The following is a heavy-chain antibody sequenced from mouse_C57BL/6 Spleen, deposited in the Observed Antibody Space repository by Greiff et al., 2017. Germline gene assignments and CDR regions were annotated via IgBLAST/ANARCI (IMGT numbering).Heavy chain of an antibody. D-gene: IGHD2-2*01. CDR3: TPLGYDAWFAY. CDR1: GFNIKDDY. CDR2: IDPENGDT. Sequence: EVMLVESGAELVRPGASVKLSCTASGFNIKDDYMHWVKQRPEQGLEWIGWIDPENGDTEYASKFQGKATITADTSSNTAYLQLSSLTSEDTAVYYCTPLGYDAWFAYWGQGTLVTVSA. J-gene: IGHJ3*01. V-gene: IGHV14-4*01.